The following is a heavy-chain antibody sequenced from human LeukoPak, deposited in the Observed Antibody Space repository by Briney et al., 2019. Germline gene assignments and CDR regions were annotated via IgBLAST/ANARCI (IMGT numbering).Heavy chain of an antibody. Sequence: PGGSLRLSCAASGFTFSSYWMSWIRQPPGKGLEWIGEINHSGSTNYNPSLKSRVTISVDTSKNQFSLKLSSVTAADTAVYYCARGRRKYQLLLINHDAFDIWGQGTMVTVSS. CDR2: INHSGST. V-gene: IGHV4-34*01. CDR3: ARGRRKYQLLLINHDAFDI. CDR1: GFTFSSYW. J-gene: IGHJ3*02. D-gene: IGHD2-2*01.